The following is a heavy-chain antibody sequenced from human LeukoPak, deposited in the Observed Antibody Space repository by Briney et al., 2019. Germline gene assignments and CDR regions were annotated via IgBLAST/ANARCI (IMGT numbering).Heavy chain of an antibody. D-gene: IGHD1-7*01. J-gene: IGHJ3*02. V-gene: IGHV3-21*01. CDR3: ARDRMELRTDAFDI. CDR1: GFTFSSYS. Sequence: GGSLRLSCAASGFTFSSYSMNWVRQAPGKGLEWVSSISSSSYIYYADSVKGRFTISRDNAKNSLYLQMNSLRAEDTAVYYCARDRMELRTDAFDIWGQGTMVTVSS. CDR2: ISSSSYI.